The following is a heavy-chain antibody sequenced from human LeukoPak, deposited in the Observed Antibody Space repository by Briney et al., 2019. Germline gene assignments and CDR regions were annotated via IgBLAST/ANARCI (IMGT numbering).Heavy chain of an antibody. J-gene: IGHJ4*02. CDR3: ARGYGGNLGLDY. D-gene: IGHD4-23*01. CDR1: GYTFTGYY. V-gene: IGHV1-2*02. CDR2: INPNSGGT. Sequence: ASVKVSCKASGYTFTGYYMHWVRQAPGQGLEWMGWINPNSGGTNYAQEFQGRVTMTRDTSISTAYMELSRLRSDDTAVYYCARGYGGNLGLDYWGQGTLVTVSS.